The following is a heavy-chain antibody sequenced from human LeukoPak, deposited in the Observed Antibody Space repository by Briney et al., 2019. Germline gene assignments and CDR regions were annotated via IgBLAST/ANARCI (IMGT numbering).Heavy chain of an antibody. V-gene: IGHV4-34*01. J-gene: IGHJ6*03. Sequence: SETLSLTCAVYGGSFSGYYWSWIRQPPGKGLEWIGEINHSGSTNYNPSLKSRVTISVDTSKNQFSLKLSSVTAADTAVYYCARVAGFGVVNIHYYYYYMDVWGKGTTVTVSS. CDR2: INHSGST. CDR1: GGSFSGYY. D-gene: IGHD3-3*01. CDR3: ARVAGFGVVNIHYYYYYMDV.